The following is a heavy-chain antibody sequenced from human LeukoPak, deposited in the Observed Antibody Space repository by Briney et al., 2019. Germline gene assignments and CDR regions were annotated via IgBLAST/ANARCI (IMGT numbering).Heavy chain of an antibody. Sequence: GGSLRLSCAASGFSFSTYGMSWLRQAPGKGLEWVSTISASGDTTDYGDSVKSRFTISRDNSHNTLYLQMNGLRAEDTAVYYCAKVGEYYGAGASFDYWGQGTLVTVSS. J-gene: IGHJ4*02. V-gene: IGHV3-23*01. D-gene: IGHD3-10*01. CDR1: GFSFSTYG. CDR3: AKVGEYYGAGASFDY. CDR2: ISASGDTT.